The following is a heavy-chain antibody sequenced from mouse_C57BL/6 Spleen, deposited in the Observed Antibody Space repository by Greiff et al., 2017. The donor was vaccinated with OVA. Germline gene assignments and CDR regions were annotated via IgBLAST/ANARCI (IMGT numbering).Heavy chain of an antibody. CDR1: GYTFTSYW. J-gene: IGHJ2*01. D-gene: IGHD1-1*01. Sequence: QVQLQQPGAELVKTGASVKLYCKASGYTFTSYWMHWVKQRPGQGLAWIGMIHPNSGSTNYNEKFKSKATLTVDKSSSTAYMQLSSLTSEDSAGYYCARWGYGSRPLDYWGQGTTLTVSS. CDR3: ARWGYGSRPLDY. CDR2: IHPNSGST. V-gene: IGHV1-64*01.